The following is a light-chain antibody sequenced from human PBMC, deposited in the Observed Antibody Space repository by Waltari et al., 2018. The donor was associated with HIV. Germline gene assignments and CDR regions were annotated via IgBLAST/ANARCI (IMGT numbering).Light chain of an antibody. J-gene: IGKJ1*01. CDR3: HQYGGSPPT. Sequence: EIVLTQSPGSLSLSPGERATLSCRASQSVSRSFLAWLQQKPGQAPRLLVYGASSRATDIPDRFSGSGSGTDFTLTISRLEPEDFAVYYCHQYGGSPPTFGQGTKVE. CDR1: QSVSRSF. V-gene: IGKV3-20*01. CDR2: GAS.